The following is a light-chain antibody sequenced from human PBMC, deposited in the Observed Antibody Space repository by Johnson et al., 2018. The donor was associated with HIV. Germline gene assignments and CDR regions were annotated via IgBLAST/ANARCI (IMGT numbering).Light chain of an antibody. CDR1: SSNIGNNY. V-gene: IGLV1-51*01. J-gene: IGLJ1*01. Sequence: QSVLTQPPSVSAATGQKVTISCSGSSSNIGNNYVSWYQQLPGTAPKLLIYDNNKRPSGIPDRFSGSKSGTSATLGITGLQTGDEADYYCGTLNSSLSAPYVFGTGTKVTVL. CDR3: GTLNSSLSAPYV. CDR2: DNN.